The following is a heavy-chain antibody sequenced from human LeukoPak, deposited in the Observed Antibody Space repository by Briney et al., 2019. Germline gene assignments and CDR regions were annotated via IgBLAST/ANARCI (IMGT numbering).Heavy chain of an antibody. CDR1: GYTFTSYG. D-gene: IGHD2-2*02. CDR3: ARGPYCSSTSCYTRNPEDY. CDR2: ISAYNGNT. J-gene: IGHJ4*02. V-gene: IGHV1-18*01. Sequence: ASVKVSCKASGYTFTSYGISWVRQAPGQGLEWMGWISAYNGNTNYAQELQGRVTMTTDTSTSTAYMELRSLRSDDTAVYYCARGPYCSSTSCYTRNPEDYWGQGTLVTVSS.